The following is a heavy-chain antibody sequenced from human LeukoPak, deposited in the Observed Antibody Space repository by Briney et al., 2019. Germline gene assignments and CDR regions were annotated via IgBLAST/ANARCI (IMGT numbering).Heavy chain of an antibody. CDR3: ARGIEDTAMVEH. CDR1: GGSISSYY. CDR2: IYYSGST. J-gene: IGHJ5*02. Sequence: SETLSLTCTVSGGSISSYYWSWIRQPPGKGLEWIGYIYYSGSTNYNPSLKSRVAISVDASKNQFSLKLSSVTAADTAVYYCARGIEDTAMVEHWGQGTLVTVSS. D-gene: IGHD5-18*01. V-gene: IGHV4-59*12.